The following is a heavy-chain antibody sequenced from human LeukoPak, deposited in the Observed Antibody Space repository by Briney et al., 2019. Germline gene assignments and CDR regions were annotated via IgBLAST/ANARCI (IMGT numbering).Heavy chain of an antibody. V-gene: IGHV5-51*01. J-gene: IGHJ4*02. CDR1: GSSFTSYW. Sequence: KRGESLQISCQGSGSSFTSYWIGWVRQMPGKGLEWMGILYPGDFDTRYSPSFQGQVTISADKSISTAYLQWSSLKASDTAIYYCARWMSGTTSELTPFDYWGQGTLVTVSS. CDR3: ARWMSGTTSELTPFDY. CDR2: LYPGDFDT. D-gene: IGHD1-7*01.